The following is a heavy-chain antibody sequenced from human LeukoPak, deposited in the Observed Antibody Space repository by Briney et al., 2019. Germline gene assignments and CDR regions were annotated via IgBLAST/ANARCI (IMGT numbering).Heavy chain of an antibody. CDR1: GFTFSSSW. D-gene: IGHD5-18*01. CDR3: ARDGYEGRDY. CDR2: IKPEGSDK. J-gene: IGHJ4*02. Sequence: GGSLRLSCAASGFTFSSSWMTWVRQAPGKGLEWVANIKPEGSDKNYVDSVRGRFTISRDNAKKSLYLQMNSLRAEDTAVYYCARDGYEGRDYWGQGTLVTVSS. V-gene: IGHV3-7*04.